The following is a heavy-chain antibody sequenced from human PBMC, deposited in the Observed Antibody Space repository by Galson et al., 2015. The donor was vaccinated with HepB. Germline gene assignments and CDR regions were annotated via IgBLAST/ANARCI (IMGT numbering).Heavy chain of an antibody. CDR1: GFTFSSYA. V-gene: IGHV3-30-3*01. CDR2: ISYDGSNK. J-gene: IGHJ4*02. CDR3: ARDHQSGSHNKVGYFDY. Sequence: SLRLSCAASGFTFSSYAMHWARQAPGKGLEWVAVISYDGSNKYYADSVKGRFTISRDNSKNTLYLQMNSLRAEDTAVYYCARDHQSGSHNKVGYFDYWGQGTLVTVSS. D-gene: IGHD3-10*01.